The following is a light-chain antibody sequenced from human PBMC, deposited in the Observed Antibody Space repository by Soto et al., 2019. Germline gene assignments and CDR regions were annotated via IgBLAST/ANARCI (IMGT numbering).Light chain of an antibody. J-gene: IGLJ1*01. V-gene: IGLV1-44*01. CDR2: SNN. CDR1: NSNIGNNT. CDR3: AAWDDSLNGYV. Sequence: QSVLTQSPSASGTPGQRVTLSCSGSNSNIGNNTVSWYQQFPGAPPKVLIYSNNQRPSGVPDRFSGSKSGTSASLGFSGLQSEDEADYYCAAWDDSLNGYVFGSGTKLTVL.